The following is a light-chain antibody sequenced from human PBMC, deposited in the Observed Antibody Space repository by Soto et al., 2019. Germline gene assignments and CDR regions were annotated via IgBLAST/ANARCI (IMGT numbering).Light chain of an antibody. CDR3: MRAGRWPYT. Sequence: DVVMTQSPLSLPVTLGQPASISCRSSQSLVYSDGNTYLNWYQQRPGQSPRRLIYKVSNWDSRVPDRFSGSGSGTDFTVKVRSVEAEDFGVYYCMRAGRWPYTFGQGTKLEIK. J-gene: IGKJ2*01. CDR1: QSLVYSDGNTY. CDR2: KVS. V-gene: IGKV2D-30*01.